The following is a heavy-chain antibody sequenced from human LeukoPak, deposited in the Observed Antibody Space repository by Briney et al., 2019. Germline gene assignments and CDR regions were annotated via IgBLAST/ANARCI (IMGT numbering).Heavy chain of an antibody. CDR1: GFTFSNNE. CDR2: ISSGGSTI. J-gene: IGHJ6*04. CDR3: AELGITMIGGV. D-gene: IGHD3-10*02. Sequence: GGSLRLSCAASGFTFSNNEMNWVRQAPGKGLEWVSYISSGGSTIYYADSVKGRFTISRDNAKNSLYLQMNSLRAEDTAVYYCAELGITMIGGVWGKGTTVTISS. V-gene: IGHV3-48*03.